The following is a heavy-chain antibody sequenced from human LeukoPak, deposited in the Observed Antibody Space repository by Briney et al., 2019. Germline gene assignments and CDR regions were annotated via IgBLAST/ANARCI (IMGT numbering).Heavy chain of an antibody. CDR2: IKEDGSQK. Sequence: GGSLRLSCAASGFTFTNYGIHWVRQAPGKGLEWVANIKEDGSQKYYMDSVKGRFTISRDNAKSSLFLRMNNLRVEDTAVYYCTRDQTWGQGTLVTVSS. CDR3: TRDQT. CDR1: GFTFTNYG. J-gene: IGHJ4*02. V-gene: IGHV3-7*01.